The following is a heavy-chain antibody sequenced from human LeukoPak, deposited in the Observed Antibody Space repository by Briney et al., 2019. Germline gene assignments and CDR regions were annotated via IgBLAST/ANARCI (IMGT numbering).Heavy chain of an antibody. CDR2: ISAYNGNT. V-gene: IGHV1-18*01. CDR1: GYTFTSYG. Sequence: ASVKVSCKASGYTFTSYGISWVRQAPGQGLEWMGWISAYNGNTNYAQKLQGRVTMTTDTSTSTAYMELRSLRAEDTAVYYCARDPTRGDYFDYWGQGTLVTVSS. J-gene: IGHJ4*02. CDR3: ARDPTRGDYFDY. D-gene: IGHD3-10*01.